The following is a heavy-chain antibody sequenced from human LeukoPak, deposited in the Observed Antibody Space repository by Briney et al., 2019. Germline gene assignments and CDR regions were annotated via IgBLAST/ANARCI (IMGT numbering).Heavy chain of an antibody. CDR1: GFTLSTYW. Sequence: GGSLRLSCAVSGFTLSTYWMHWVRQAPGKGLVWVSRMNSDGRSTSYADSVRGRFTISRDNAKNTLYLQMNSLRAEDTAVYYCAREAVGTGDWYFDLWGRGTLVTVSP. CDR2: MNSDGRST. CDR3: AREAVGTGDWYFDL. J-gene: IGHJ2*01. V-gene: IGHV3-74*01. D-gene: IGHD7-27*01.